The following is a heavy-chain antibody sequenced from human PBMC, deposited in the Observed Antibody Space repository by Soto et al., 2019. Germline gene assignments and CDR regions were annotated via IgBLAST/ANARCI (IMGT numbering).Heavy chain of an antibody. CDR2: ISSSSSTI. V-gene: IGHV3-48*01. J-gene: IGHJ6*03. CDR1: GFTFSSYS. Sequence: GGSLRLSCAASGFTFSSYSMNWVRQAPGKGLEWVSYISSSSSTIYYADSVKGRFTISRDNAKNSLYLQMNSLRAEDTAVYYCARVVTMVRGVYYYYMDVWGKGTTVTVSS. D-gene: IGHD3-10*01. CDR3: ARVVTMVRGVYYYYMDV.